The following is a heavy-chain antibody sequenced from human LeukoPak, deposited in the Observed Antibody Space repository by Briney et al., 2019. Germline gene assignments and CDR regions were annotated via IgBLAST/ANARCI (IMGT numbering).Heavy chain of an antibody. Sequence: GGSLRLSCAASGFTFSSYAMSWVRQAPGKGLEWVAVISYDGSNKYYADSVKGRFTISRDNSKNTLYLQMNSLRAEDTAVYYCARDKQWDYYFDYWGQGTLVTVSS. CDR2: ISYDGSNK. V-gene: IGHV3-30-3*01. D-gene: IGHD1-26*01. J-gene: IGHJ4*02. CDR3: ARDKQWDYYFDY. CDR1: GFTFSSYA.